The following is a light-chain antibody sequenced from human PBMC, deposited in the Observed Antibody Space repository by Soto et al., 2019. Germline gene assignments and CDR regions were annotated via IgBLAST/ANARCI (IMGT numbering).Light chain of an antibody. V-gene: IGKV3-11*01. CDR1: QSVNTY. Sequence: IVLTQSPATLSLSPGERATLSCRASQSVNTYLAWYQQKPGQAPRLLIYDASSRATGIPVRFSGSGSGTDFTLTISSLVPEDFAVYYCQQRNNWPEYTFGQGTMLEI. J-gene: IGKJ2*01. CDR3: QQRNNWPEYT. CDR2: DAS.